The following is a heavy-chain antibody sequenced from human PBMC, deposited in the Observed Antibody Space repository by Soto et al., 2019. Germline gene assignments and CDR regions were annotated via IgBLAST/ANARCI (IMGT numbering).Heavy chain of an antibody. Sequence: SETLSLTCAVYGDSSSDYYWNWIRQTPGQGLEWIGEINRSGGTNYNPSLKSRVTIAVDTSKNQFSLKLRSVTAADTAVYYCATPRFGSGTYYNPYYFYMDVWGNGTTVTVS. CDR3: ATPRFGSGTYYNPYYFYMDV. J-gene: IGHJ6*03. D-gene: IGHD3-10*01. CDR1: GDSSSDYY. CDR2: INRSGGT. V-gene: IGHV4-34*01.